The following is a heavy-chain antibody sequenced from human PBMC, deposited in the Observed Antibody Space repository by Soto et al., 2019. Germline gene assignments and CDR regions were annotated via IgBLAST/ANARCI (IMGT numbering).Heavy chain of an antibody. CDR3: ARGGPYSSAPQTTY. Sequence: EVQLVESGGGLVQPGGSLRLSCAASGFTFSSYWMHWVRQAPGTGLVWVSHINSDGSSTTYADSVKGRFTISRDNAKNTLYLQMNSLRAEDTAVYYCARGGPYSSAPQTTYWGQGILVTVSS. D-gene: IGHD6-19*01. CDR2: INSDGSST. CDR1: GFTFSSYW. V-gene: IGHV3-74*01. J-gene: IGHJ4*02.